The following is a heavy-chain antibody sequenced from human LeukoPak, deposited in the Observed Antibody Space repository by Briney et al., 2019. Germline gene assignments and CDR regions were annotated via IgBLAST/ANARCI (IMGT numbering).Heavy chain of an antibody. CDR2: IYTSGST. Sequence: SETPSLTCTVSGGSISSYYWSWIRQPPGKGLEWIGYIYTSGSTNYNPSLKSRVTMSVDTSKNQFSLKLSSVTAADTAVYYCARDRALDSSGYWVQDYWGQGTLVTVSS. CDR3: ARDRALDSSGYWVQDY. CDR1: GGSISSYY. D-gene: IGHD3-22*01. V-gene: IGHV4-4*08. J-gene: IGHJ4*02.